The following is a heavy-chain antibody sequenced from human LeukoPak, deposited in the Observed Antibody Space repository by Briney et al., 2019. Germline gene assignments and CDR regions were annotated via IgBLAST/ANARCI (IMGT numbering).Heavy chain of an antibody. V-gene: IGHV4-39*01. CDR1: GGSISSSSYY. D-gene: IGHD6-13*01. CDR2: IYYSGST. J-gene: IGHJ3*02. CDR3: ASFRAAADAFDI. Sequence: PSETLSLTCTVSGGSISSSSYYWGWVRQPPGKGLEWIGSIYYSGSTYYNPSLKSRVTISVDTSKNQFSPKLSSVTAADTAVYYCASFRAAADAFDIWGQGTMVTVSS.